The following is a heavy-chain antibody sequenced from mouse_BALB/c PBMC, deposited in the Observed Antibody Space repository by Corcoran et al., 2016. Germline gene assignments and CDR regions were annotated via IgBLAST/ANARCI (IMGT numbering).Heavy chain of an antibody. CDR2: IYWDDDK. V-gene: IGHV8-12*01. Sequence: QVTLKESGPGILQPSQTLSLTCSFSGFSLSTSGMGVSWIRQPSGKGLEWLAHIYWDDDKPYNPSLKSRLTISKDTSSNQVFLKITSVDTADTATYYCARIETGYAMDYWGQGTSVTVSS. CDR3: ARIETGYAMDY. D-gene: IGHD4-1*01. J-gene: IGHJ4*01. CDR1: GFSLSTSGMG.